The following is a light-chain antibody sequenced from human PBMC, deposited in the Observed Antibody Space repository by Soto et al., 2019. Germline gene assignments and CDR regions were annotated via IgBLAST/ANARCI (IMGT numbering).Light chain of an antibody. CDR3: SSYTSSNTWV. Sequence: QSVLTQPASVSGSLGQSITISCTGTSSDVGSYNYVSWYQQHPGKAPKLMIYEVSNRPSGVSTRFSGSKSANTASLTISGLQAEDEADYYCSSYTSSNTWVFGGGTKLTVL. CDR1: SSDVGSYNY. J-gene: IGLJ3*02. CDR2: EVS. V-gene: IGLV2-14*01.